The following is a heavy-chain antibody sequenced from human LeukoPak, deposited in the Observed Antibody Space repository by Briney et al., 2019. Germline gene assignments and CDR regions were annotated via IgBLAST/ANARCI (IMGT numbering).Heavy chain of an antibody. CDR3: ARHPYYYGSGSYSNPLYNWFDP. J-gene: IGHJ5*02. V-gene: IGHV4-34*01. Sequence: PSETLSLTCAVYGGSFSGYYWSWIRQPPGKGLEWIGEINHSGSTNYNPSLKSRVTISVDTSKNQFSLKLSSVTAADTAVYYCARHPYYYGSGSYSNPLYNWFDPWGQGTLVTVSS. D-gene: IGHD3-10*01. CDR1: GGSFSGYY. CDR2: INHSGST.